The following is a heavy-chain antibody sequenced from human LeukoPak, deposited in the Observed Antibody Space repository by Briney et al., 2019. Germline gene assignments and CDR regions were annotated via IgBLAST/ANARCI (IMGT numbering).Heavy chain of an antibody. Sequence: SETLSLTCAVYGGSFGGYYWSWIRQPPGKGLEWIGEINHSGSTNYNPSLKSRVTISVDTSKNQFSLKLSSVTAADTAVYYCARRRIPALYYYYYMDVWGKGTTVTVSS. CDR3: ARRRIPALYYYYYMDV. J-gene: IGHJ6*03. CDR1: GGSFGGYY. CDR2: INHSGST. V-gene: IGHV4-34*01. D-gene: IGHD2-21*01.